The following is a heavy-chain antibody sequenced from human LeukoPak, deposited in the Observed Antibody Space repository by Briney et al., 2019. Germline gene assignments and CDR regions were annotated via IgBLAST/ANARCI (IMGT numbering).Heavy chain of an antibody. J-gene: IGHJ6*03. V-gene: IGHV3-7*03. CDR2: IKQDGSEK. CDR1: GFTFSHYW. D-gene: IGHD2-15*01. CDR3: AKNGDRGAYCTGGTCYPYFYYYMDV. Sequence: PGGSLRLSCAASGFTFSHYWMSWVRQAPGKGLEWVANIKQDGSEKYYVDSMKGRFTISRDNAKNSLYLQMNSLRAEDTAIYYCAKNGDRGAYCTGGTCYPYFYYYMDVWGKGTTVTI.